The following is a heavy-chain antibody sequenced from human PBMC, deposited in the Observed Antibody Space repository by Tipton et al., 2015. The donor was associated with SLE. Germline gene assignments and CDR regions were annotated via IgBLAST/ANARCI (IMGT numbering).Heavy chain of an antibody. Sequence: SLRLSCAASGFTVSSNDMSWVRQAPGKGLEWVSSISSSSSYIYYADSVKGRFTISRDNAKNSLYLQMNSLRAEDTAVYYCASQLGMGGFDPWGQGTLVTVSS. CDR2: ISSSSSYI. V-gene: IGHV3-21*01. D-gene: IGHD7-27*01. CDR3: ASQLGMGGFDP. CDR1: GFTVSSND. J-gene: IGHJ5*02.